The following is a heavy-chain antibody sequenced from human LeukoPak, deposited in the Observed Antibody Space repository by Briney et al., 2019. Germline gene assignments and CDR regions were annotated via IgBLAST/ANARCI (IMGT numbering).Heavy chain of an antibody. V-gene: IGHV4-39*01. CDR3: AREMVVGNYFNY. CDR1: GGSISSSSYY. Sequence: PSEALSLTCTVSGGSISSSSYYWDWIRQPPGKGLEWIGSIYYSGSTYYNPSLKSRVTISVDTSKIPSSLQLSSVTAADTAVYYCAREMVVGNYFNYWGQGTLVTVSS. J-gene: IGHJ4*02. D-gene: IGHD2-15*01. CDR2: IYYSGST.